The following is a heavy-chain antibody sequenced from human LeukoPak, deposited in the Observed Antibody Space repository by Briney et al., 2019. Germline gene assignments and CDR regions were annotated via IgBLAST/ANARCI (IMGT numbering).Heavy chain of an antibody. Sequence: PGGSLRLSCAASGFTFSSYAMSWVRQAPGKGLEWVSSISSSSSYIYYADSVKGRFTISRDNAKNSLYLQMNSLRAEDTAVYYCARSGSTMVRGALRGGWFDPWGQGTLVTVSS. J-gene: IGHJ5*02. CDR2: ISSSSSYI. CDR3: ARSGSTMVRGALRGGWFDP. CDR1: GFTFSSYA. D-gene: IGHD3-10*01. V-gene: IGHV3-21*01.